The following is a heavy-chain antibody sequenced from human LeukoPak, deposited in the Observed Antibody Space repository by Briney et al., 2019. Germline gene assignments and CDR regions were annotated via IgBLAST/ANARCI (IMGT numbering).Heavy chain of an antibody. D-gene: IGHD4-17*01. Sequence: GASVKVSCKASGYTFITYYMHWVRQAPGQGLEWMGIINPSGGSTSYAQKFQGRVTMTRDTSTSTVYMELSSLRSEDTAVYYCARDRDGDYAPHDAFDIWGQGTMVTVSS. CDR1: GYTFITYY. V-gene: IGHV1-46*01. CDR2: INPSGGST. J-gene: IGHJ3*02. CDR3: ARDRDGDYAPHDAFDI.